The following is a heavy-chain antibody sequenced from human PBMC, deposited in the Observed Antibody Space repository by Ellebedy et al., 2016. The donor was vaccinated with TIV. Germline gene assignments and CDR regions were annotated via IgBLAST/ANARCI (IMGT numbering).Heavy chain of an antibody. CDR2: IYYSGST. Sequence: MPSETLSLTCTVSGGSISSGDHYWSWIRQPPGKGLEWIGYIYYSGSTDYTPSLRDRVAMSVDTSKNQFSLSLTSVTAADTAVYFCAREVLPTQQDYWSFDLWGRGTLVTVSS. CDR3: AREVLPTQQDYWSFDL. CDR1: GGSISSGDHY. V-gene: IGHV4-30-4*01. D-gene: IGHD2-15*01. J-gene: IGHJ2*01.